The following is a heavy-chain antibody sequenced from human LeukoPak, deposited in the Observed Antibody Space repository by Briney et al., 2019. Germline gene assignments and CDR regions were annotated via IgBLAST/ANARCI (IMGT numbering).Heavy chain of an antibody. J-gene: IGHJ4*02. D-gene: IGHD1-1*01. V-gene: IGHV4-39*02. CDR1: GASITIGAESYH. CDR2: IYSSGST. CDR3: TREEGGTTVDY. Sequence: SATLSLTCTVSGASITIGAESYHWGWIRQPPGKGLEWIGSIYSSGSTYYNASLQSRVTISIETSKNQISLRLNSVTAADTAIYYCTREEGGTTVDYWGQGTLVTVSS.